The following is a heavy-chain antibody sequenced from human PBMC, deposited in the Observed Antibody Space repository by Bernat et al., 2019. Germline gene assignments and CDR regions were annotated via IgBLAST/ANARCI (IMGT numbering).Heavy chain of an antibody. V-gene: IGHV3-33*01. CDR2: IWYDGSNK. D-gene: IGHD6-19*01. Sequence: QVQLVESGGGVVQPGRSLRLSCAASGSTFSSYGMHWVRQAPGKGLEWVAVIWYDGSNKYYADSVKGRFTISRDNSKNTLYLQMNSLRAEDTAVYYCARGGEQWLVLEIDAFDIWGQGTMVTVSS. CDR1: GSTFSSYG. CDR3: ARGGEQWLVLEIDAFDI. J-gene: IGHJ3*02.